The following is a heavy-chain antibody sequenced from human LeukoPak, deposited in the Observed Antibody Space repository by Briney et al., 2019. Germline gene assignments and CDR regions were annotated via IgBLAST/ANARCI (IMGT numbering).Heavy chain of an antibody. Sequence: GGSLRLSRAASGFTFSTYAMHWVRQAPGKGLEYVSSITSNGDNTFYANSVKGRFTISRDNAKNSLYLQMNSLTVEDTAVYYCVSGVGMDVWGQGTTVTVSS. CDR3: VSGVGMDV. J-gene: IGHJ6*02. CDR2: ITSNGDNT. D-gene: IGHD3-10*01. V-gene: IGHV3-64*01. CDR1: GFTFSTYA.